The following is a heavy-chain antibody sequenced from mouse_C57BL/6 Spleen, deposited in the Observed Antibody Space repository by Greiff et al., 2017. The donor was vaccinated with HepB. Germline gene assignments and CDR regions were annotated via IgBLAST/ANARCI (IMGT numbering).Heavy chain of an antibody. V-gene: IGHV1-52*01. J-gene: IGHJ1*03. Sequence: QVQLQQPGAELVRPGSSVKLSCKASGYTFTSYWMHWVKQRPIQGLEWIGNIDPSDSETHYNQKFKDKATLTVDKSSSTAYMQLSSLTSEDSAVYYCAVLYGSSYGYFDVWGTGTTVTVSS. D-gene: IGHD1-1*01. CDR3: AVLYGSSYGYFDV. CDR1: GYTFTSYW. CDR2: IDPSDSET.